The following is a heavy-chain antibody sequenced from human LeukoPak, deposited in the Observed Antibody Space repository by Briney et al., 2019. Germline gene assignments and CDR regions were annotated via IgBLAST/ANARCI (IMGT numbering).Heavy chain of an antibody. V-gene: IGHV1-8*01. D-gene: IGHD6-19*01. J-gene: IGHJ4*02. Sequence: GASVKVSCKASGFTFTNYDINWVRQATGQGLEWIGWMNPRNGNTGYAQKFQGRVTMTRDTSISTAYMELRSLRSEDTAVYYCARVYSSGWYNYFDYWGQGTLVTVSS. CDR3: ARVYSSGWYNYFDY. CDR1: GFTFTNYD. CDR2: MNPRNGNT.